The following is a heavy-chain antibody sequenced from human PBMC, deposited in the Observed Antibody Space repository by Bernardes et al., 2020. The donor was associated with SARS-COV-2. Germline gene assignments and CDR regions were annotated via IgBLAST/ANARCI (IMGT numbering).Heavy chain of an antibody. CDR1: GYTFTSYG. J-gene: IGHJ5*02. CDR3: ATVVGCSYGGGWFDP. Sequence: ASVKVSCKASGYTFTSYGISWVRQAPGQGLEWMGWISGDDGNTNYAQKFHGRVTMTTDTSTSTAYMELRSVRSDDTAVYYCATVVGCSYGGGWFDPWGQGTLVTVSS. V-gene: IGHV1-18*01. D-gene: IGHD3-16*01. CDR2: ISGDDGNT.